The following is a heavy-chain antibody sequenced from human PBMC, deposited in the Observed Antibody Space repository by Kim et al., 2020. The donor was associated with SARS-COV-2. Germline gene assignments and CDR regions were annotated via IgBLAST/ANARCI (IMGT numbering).Heavy chain of an antibody. V-gene: IGHV3-23*01. D-gene: IGHD3-16*02. CDR2: IRGSGGST. CDR3: ASGNVEPLSIWGT. J-gene: IGHJ4*02. CDR1: GFTFRNYA. Sequence: GGSLRLSCVASGFTFRNYAMNWVRQGPGKGPEWVSGIRGSGGSTHYAESVKGRFIISRDNSKNTVFLQMNSLGADDTARYYCASGNVEPLSIWGTWGQGTLVTVSS.